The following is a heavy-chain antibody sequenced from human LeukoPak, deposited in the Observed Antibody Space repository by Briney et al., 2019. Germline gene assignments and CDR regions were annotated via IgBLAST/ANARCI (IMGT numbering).Heavy chain of an antibody. Sequence: RPGGSLGLSCAASGFTFDDYGMSWVRQAPGKGLEWVSGINWNGGSTGYADTVKGRFTISRDNAKNSLYLQMNSLRAEDTALYYCARDHSSSWAIDYWGQGTLVTVSS. D-gene: IGHD6-13*01. CDR1: GFTFDDYG. J-gene: IGHJ4*02. CDR2: INWNGGST. V-gene: IGHV3-20*04. CDR3: ARDHSSSWAIDY.